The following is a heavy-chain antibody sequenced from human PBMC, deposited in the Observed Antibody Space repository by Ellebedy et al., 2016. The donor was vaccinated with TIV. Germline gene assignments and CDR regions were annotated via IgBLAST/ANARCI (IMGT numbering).Heavy chain of an antibody. V-gene: IGHV4-39*01. CDR3: ARSDLLWFGELSQFDY. CDR2: IYYSGNA. Sequence: MPSETLSLTCAVYGGSFSGYYWGWIRQPPGKGLEWIGSIYYSGNAYYNPSLKSRVTISVDTSKNQFSLKLSSVTAADTAVYYCARSDLLWFGELSQFDYWGQGTLVTVSS. CDR1: GGSFSGYY. J-gene: IGHJ4*02. D-gene: IGHD3-10*01.